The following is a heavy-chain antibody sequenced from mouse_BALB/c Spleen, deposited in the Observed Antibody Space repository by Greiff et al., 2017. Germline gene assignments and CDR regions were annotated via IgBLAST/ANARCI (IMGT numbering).Heavy chain of an antibody. J-gene: IGHJ3*01. CDR3: TRGPYGNSFAY. V-gene: IGHV1S22*01. CDR1: GYTFTSYW. CDR2: IYPGSGST. D-gene: IGHD2-10*02. Sequence: GSELVRPGASVKLSCKASGYTFTSYWMHWVKQRHGQGLEWIGNIYPGSGSTNYDEKFKSKGTLTVDTSSSTAYMHLSSLTSEDSAVYYCTRGPYGNSFAYWGQGTLVTVSA.